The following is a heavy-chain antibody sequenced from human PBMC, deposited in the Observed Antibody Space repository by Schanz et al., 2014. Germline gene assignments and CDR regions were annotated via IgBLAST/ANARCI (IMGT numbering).Heavy chain of an antibody. V-gene: IGHV4-34*02. CDR2: INHGGST. Sequence: QVQLQQWGAGLLKPSETLSLTCAVYGGSFSGYYWSWIRQPPGKGLEWIAEINHGGSTNYNPSLKSRVTISVDKSKNQFSLKVRSVTAADTAVYYCARDSLRGATGGYGMDVGGQGTTVTVSS. D-gene: IGHD2-8*02. CDR3: ARDSLRGATGGYGMDV. J-gene: IGHJ6*02. CDR1: GGSFSGYY.